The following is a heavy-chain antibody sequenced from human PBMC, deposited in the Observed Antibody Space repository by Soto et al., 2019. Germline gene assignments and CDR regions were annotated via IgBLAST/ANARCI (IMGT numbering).Heavy chain of an antibody. CDR3: AHRLGGSSWNDGFFDF. V-gene: IGHV2-5*02. D-gene: IGHD1-1*01. Sequence: QITLKESGPTLVEPTEALALTCSFSGFSLTKSPVGVGWFRQPPGKALEWLAVIYWDDDKRYNPSLKTRITLTKDTFRNQVALTMTDMEPKDTATYFCAHRLGGSSWNDGFFDFWGQGFPVTVS. CDR2: IYWDDDK. CDR1: GFSLTKSPVG. J-gene: IGHJ4*02.